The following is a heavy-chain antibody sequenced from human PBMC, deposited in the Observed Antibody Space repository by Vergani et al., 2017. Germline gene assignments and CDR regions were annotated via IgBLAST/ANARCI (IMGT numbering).Heavy chain of an antibody. CDR3: ASSPGSSGDGPQH. D-gene: IGHD6-13*01. CDR1: GFTFSSYA. Sequence: EVQLLESGGGLVQPGGSLRLSCAASGFTFSSYAMSWVRQAPGKGLEWVSAISGSGGSTYYADSVKGRFTISRDNSKNTLYLQMNSLRAEDPAVYYCASSPGSSGDGPQHWGQGTLVTVSS. V-gene: IGHV3-23*01. CDR2: ISGSGGST. J-gene: IGHJ1*01.